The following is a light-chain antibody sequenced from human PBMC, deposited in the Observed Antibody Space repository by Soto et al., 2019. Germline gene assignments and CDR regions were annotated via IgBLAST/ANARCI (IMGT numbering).Light chain of an antibody. CDR1: SSDVGNYKY. J-gene: IGLJ3*02. CDR3: SSYAGSNLWV. Sequence: QSALTQSPSASGSPGQSVTISCTGTSSDVGNYKYVSWYQQHPGKAPKLMIYEVSKRPSGVPDRFSGSKSGNTASLTVSGHQVEDEADYYCSSYAGSNLWVFGGGTKLTFL. V-gene: IGLV2-8*01. CDR2: EVS.